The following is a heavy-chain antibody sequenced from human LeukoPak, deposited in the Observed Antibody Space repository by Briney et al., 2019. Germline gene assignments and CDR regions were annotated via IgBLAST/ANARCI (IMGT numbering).Heavy chain of an antibody. CDR3: ARGTTVTTGFDY. D-gene: IGHD4-11*01. V-gene: IGHV4-30-4*08. J-gene: IGHJ4*02. CDR2: IYYSGST. Sequence: SETLSLACTVSGGSISSGDYYWSWLRQPPGKGLEWIGYIYYSGSTYYNPSLRSRVTISVDTSKNQFSLKLCSVTAADTAVYYCARGTTVTTGFDYWGQGTLVTVSS. CDR1: GGSISSGDYY.